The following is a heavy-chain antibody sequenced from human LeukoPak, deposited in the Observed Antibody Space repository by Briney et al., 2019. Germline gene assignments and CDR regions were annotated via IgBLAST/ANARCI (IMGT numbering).Heavy chain of an antibody. CDR1: GFTFSSSW. Sequence: GGSLRLSCAASGFTFSSSWMSWVRQAPGKGLEWVANIKSDGSETNYVDSVKGRFTVSRDNAKNSLYLQMNSLRAEDTAVYYCARDVFYYDSSGYYPHYYYMDVWGKGTTVTVSS. J-gene: IGHJ6*03. CDR3: ARDVFYYDSSGYYPHYYYMDV. D-gene: IGHD3-22*01. V-gene: IGHV3-7*01. CDR2: IKSDGSET.